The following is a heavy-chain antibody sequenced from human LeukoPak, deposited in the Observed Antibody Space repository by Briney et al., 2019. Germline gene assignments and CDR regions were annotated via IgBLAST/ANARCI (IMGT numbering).Heavy chain of an antibody. J-gene: IGHJ3*02. CDR3: VRGGQGDGHSADEAFDI. Sequence: SETLSLTCTVSGGSVSSGSYYWSWIRQSPGKGLEWIGYIYYSGSTNYNPSLKSRVIISVDTSKSQFSLQLSSVTPEDTAVYYCVRGGQGDGHSADEAFDIWGQGTMVTVS. CDR2: IYYSGST. D-gene: IGHD5-18*01. CDR1: GGSVSSGSYY. V-gene: IGHV4-61*01.